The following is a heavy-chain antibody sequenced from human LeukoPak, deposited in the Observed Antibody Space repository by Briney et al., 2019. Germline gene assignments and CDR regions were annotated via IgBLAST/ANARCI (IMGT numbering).Heavy chain of an antibody. V-gene: IGHV3-30*04. Sequence: GGSLRLSCAASEFTFSSYSMHWVRQAPGKGLEWVEVISCDGSNKYYADAVKGRFTISRDNSKNTLYLEMNSLRAEDTAVYYCAKDMVRGTGFDPWGQGTLVTVSS. CDR1: EFTFSSYS. CDR2: ISCDGSNK. D-gene: IGHD3-10*01. J-gene: IGHJ5*02. CDR3: AKDMVRGTGFDP.